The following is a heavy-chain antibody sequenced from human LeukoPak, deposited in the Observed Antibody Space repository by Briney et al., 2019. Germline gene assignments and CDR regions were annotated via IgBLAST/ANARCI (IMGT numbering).Heavy chain of an antibody. CDR2: INQDGSEK. V-gene: IGHV3-7*03. J-gene: IGHJ4*02. CDR3: ASQPAAADVDY. D-gene: IGHD2-2*01. Sequence: GGSLRLSCAASGFTFTNYWMTWVRQAPGKGLEWVANINQDGSEKSYVDSVKGRFTISRDNAKNSLYLQMNSLRADDTGVYYCASQPAAADVDYWCQGTLVTVSS. CDR1: GFTFTNYW.